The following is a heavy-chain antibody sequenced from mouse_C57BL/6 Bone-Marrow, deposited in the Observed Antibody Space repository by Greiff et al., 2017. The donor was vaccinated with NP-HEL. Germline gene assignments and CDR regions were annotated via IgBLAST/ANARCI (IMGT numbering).Heavy chain of an antibody. V-gene: IGHV5-4*01. CDR3: ARDDYDYPFAY. Sequence: EVQVVESGGGLVKPGGSLKLSCAASGFTFSSYAMSWVRQTPEKRLEWVATISDGGSYTYYPDNVKGRFTISRDNAKNNLYLQMSHLKSEDTAMYYCARDDYDYPFAYWGQGTLVTVSA. CDR2: ISDGGSYT. D-gene: IGHD2-4*01. CDR1: GFTFSSYA. J-gene: IGHJ3*01.